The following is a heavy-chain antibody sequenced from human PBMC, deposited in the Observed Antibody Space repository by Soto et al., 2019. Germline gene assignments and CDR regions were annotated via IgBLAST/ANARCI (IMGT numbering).Heavy chain of an antibody. D-gene: IGHD3-9*01. CDR1: GGSVSSGSYY. CDR2: IYYSGST. V-gene: IGHV4-61*01. CDR3: ARDFRFRYFDWYLMDV. J-gene: IGHJ6*02. Sequence: TSETLSLTCTVSGGSVSSGSYYWSWIRQPPGKGLEWIGYIYYSGSTNYNPFLKSRVTISVDTSKNQFSLKLSSVTAADTAVYYCARDFRFRYFDWYLMDVWGQGTTVTVSS.